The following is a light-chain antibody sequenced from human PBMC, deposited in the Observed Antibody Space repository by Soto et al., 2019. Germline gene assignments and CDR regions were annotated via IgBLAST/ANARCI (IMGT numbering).Light chain of an antibody. J-gene: IGKJ2*01. Sequence: TVMTQSPATLSVSPGERVTLSSRASQSVSSKLAWYQQKPGQAPRLLIYGASTRATGIPARFSGSGSETEFTLTISSLQSEDFAVYFCHQSNNWPPTFGQGTKLEIK. V-gene: IGKV3-15*01. CDR2: GAS. CDR3: HQSNNWPPT. CDR1: QSVSSK.